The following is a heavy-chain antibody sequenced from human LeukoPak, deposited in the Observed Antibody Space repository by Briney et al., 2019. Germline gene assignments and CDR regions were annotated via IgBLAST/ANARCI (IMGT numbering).Heavy chain of an antibody. CDR2: IRSKANSYAT. V-gene: IGHV3-73*01. CDR1: GFTFSGSA. Sequence: GGSLRLSCAASGFTFSGSAMHWVRQASGKGLEWVGRIRSKANSYATAYAASVKGRFTISGDDSKNTAYLQMNSLKTEDTAVYYCTSTYYYDSSGNRNDYWGQGTLVTVSS. D-gene: IGHD3-22*01. CDR3: TSTYYYDSSGNRNDY. J-gene: IGHJ4*02.